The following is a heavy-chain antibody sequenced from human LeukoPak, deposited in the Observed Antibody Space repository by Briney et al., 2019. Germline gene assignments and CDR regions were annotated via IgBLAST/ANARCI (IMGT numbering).Heavy chain of an antibody. CDR2: ISPYTGNT. J-gene: IGHJ4*02. V-gene: IGHV1-18*01. CDR3: ARERPTSGVDY. D-gene: IGHD1-26*01. Sequence: ASVKVSCKASGYTFSNDGISRVRHAPGQGIEWMGWISPYTGNTNYAQNLQGRVIMTTDTATSTAYMELKSLRSDDTAMYYCARERPTSGVDYWGQGTLVTVSS. CDR1: GYTFSNDG.